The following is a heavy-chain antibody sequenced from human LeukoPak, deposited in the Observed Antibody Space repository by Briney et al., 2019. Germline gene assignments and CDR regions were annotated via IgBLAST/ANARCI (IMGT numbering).Heavy chain of an antibody. J-gene: IGHJ4*02. Sequence: PSQTLSLTCTVSGGSISSGDYYWGGTRHPPGKGLGWIGYIYYSGSTYYNPSLKSRVTISVDTSKNQFSLKLSSVTAADTAVYYCARDPGIAVAGGGNWGQGTLVTVSS. CDR1: GGSISSGDYY. V-gene: IGHV4-30-4*01. CDR3: ARDPGIAVAGGGN. CDR2: IYYSGST. D-gene: IGHD6-19*01.